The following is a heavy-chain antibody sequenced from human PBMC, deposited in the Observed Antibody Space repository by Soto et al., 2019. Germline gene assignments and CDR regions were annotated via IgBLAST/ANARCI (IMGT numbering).Heavy chain of an antibody. CDR2: ISYDGSNK. CDR3: AKDRSIAVAGTLYYFDY. CDR1: GFTFSSYG. Sequence: GGSLRLSCAASGFTFSSYGMHWVRQAPGKGLEWVAVISYDGSNKYYADSVKGRFTISRDNSKNTLYLQMNSLRAEDTAVYYCAKDRSIAVAGTLYYFDYWGQGTLVTVSS. J-gene: IGHJ4*02. D-gene: IGHD6-19*01. V-gene: IGHV3-30*18.